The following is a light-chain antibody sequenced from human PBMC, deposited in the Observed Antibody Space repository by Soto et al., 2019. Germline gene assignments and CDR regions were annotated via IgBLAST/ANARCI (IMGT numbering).Light chain of an antibody. CDR2: GAS. V-gene: IGKV3-20*01. CDR1: QSVSSSY. Sequence: EIVLTQSPGTLSLSPGERATLSCRASQSVSSSYLAWYQQKPGQAPRLLIYGASSRATVIPDRFSGSGSGPDFTLTISRLEPEDFAVYYCQQYGSSPSWTFGQGTKVEIK. J-gene: IGKJ1*01. CDR3: QQYGSSPSWT.